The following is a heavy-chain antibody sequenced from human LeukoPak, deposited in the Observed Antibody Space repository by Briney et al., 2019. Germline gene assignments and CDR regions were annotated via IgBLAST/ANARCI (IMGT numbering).Heavy chain of an antibody. CDR2: IYYSGST. J-gene: IGHJ3*02. Sequence: SETLSLTCTVSGGSISSSSYYWGWIRQPPGKGLEWIGSIYYSGSTYYNPSPKGRVTISVDTSKNQFSLKLSSVTAADTAVYYCARGRAYSSGWTRSGFGAFDIWGQGTMVTVSS. V-gene: IGHV4-39*07. CDR1: GGSISSSSYY. CDR3: ARGRAYSSGWTRSGFGAFDI. D-gene: IGHD6-19*01.